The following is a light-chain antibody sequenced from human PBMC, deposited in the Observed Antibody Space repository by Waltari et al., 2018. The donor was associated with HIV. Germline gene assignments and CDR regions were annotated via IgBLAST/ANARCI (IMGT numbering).Light chain of an antibody. V-gene: IGLV2-23*02. CDR3: CSYAGSSTFDVV. CDR2: EVS. CDR1: SSDVGSYNL. J-gene: IGLJ2*01. Sequence: SVSGSPGQSITISCTGTSSDVGSYNLVSWYQQHPGKAPKLMIYEVSKRPSGVSNRFSGSKSGNTASLTISGLQAEDEADYYCCSYAGSSTFDVVFGGGTKLTVL.